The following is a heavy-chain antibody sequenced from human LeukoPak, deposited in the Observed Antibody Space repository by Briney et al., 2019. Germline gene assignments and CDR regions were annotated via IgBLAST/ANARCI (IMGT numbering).Heavy chain of an antibody. CDR1: GGTFSSYA. J-gene: IGHJ3*02. CDR2: IIPIFGTA. V-gene: IGHV1-69*05. Sequence: GASVKVSCKASGGTFSSYAISWVRQAPGQGLEWMGGIIPIFGTANYAQKFQGRVTITTDESTSTAYMELSSLRSEDTAVSYCAAIVVVTHDAFDIWGQGTMVTVSS. CDR3: AAIVVVTHDAFDI. D-gene: IGHD3-22*01.